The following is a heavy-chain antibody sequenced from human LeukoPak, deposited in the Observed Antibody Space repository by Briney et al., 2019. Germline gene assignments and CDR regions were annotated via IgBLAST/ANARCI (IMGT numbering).Heavy chain of an antibody. V-gene: IGHV3-23*01. J-gene: IGHJ4*02. CDR2: ISGSGGST. Sequence: GGSLRLSCAASGFTFSSYWMNWVRQAPGKGLEWVSAISGSGGSTYYADSVKGRFTISRDNSKNTLYLQMNSLRAEDTAVYYCARGLVAGTWGWGQGTLVTVSS. CDR3: ARGLVAGTWG. D-gene: IGHD6-19*01. CDR1: GFTFSSYW.